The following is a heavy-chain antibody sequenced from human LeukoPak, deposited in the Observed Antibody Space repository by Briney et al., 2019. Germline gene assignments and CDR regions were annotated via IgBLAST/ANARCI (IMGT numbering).Heavy chain of an antibody. Sequence: SETLSLTCTVSGGSVSSGSYYWSWIRQPPGKGLEWIGYIYYSGSTNYNPSLKSRVTISVDTSKNQFSLKLSSVTAADTAVYYCARGHVGSYAYYYYYGMDVWGQGTTVTVSS. V-gene: IGHV4-61*01. CDR2: IYYSGST. CDR3: ARGHVGSYAYYYYYGMDV. J-gene: IGHJ6*02. D-gene: IGHD2-8*01. CDR1: GGSVSSGSYY.